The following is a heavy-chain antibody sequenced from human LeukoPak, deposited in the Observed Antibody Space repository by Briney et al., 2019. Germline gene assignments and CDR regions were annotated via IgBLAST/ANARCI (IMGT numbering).Heavy chain of an antibody. CDR1: GGSINSNNYY. V-gene: IGHV4-39*07. J-gene: IGHJ4*02. Sequence: SETLSLTCTVSGGSINSNNYYWGWIRQPPGKGLEWIASIYYSGSTYYNPSLKSRVTISVDTSKNQFSLKLSSVTAADTAVYYCATLTTVVTPYYFDYWGQGTLVTVSS. CDR2: IYYSGST. CDR3: ATLTTVVTPYYFDY. D-gene: IGHD4-23*01.